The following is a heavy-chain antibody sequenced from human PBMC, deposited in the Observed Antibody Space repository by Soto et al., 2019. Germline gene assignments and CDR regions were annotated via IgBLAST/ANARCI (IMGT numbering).Heavy chain of an antibody. Sequence: SETLSLTCTVSGGSISSGGNPWTWIRQSPGKGLEWIGYTYQSGSAYYNPSLKSRVTISVDRSKNQFSLNLTSVTAADTAVYYCARDYYGMDVWGQGTTVTVSS. CDR3: ARDYYGMDV. CDR1: GGSISSGGNP. CDR2: TYQSGSA. V-gene: IGHV4-30-2*06. J-gene: IGHJ6*02.